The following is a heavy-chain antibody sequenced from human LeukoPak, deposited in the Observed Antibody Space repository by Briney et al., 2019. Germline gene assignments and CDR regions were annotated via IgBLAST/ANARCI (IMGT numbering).Heavy chain of an antibody. CDR1: GGSISSSSHY. V-gene: IGHV4-39*07. D-gene: IGHD3-10*01. CDR2: IYYTGST. Sequence: SETLSLTCTVSGGSISSSSHYWGWIRQPPGKGLELIGSIYYTGSTSYNPSLKGRVTISVDTSKNQFSLSLSSVTAADTAVYYCARNADMYYYVDNWGQGTLVTVSS. J-gene: IGHJ4*02. CDR3: ARNADMYYYVDN.